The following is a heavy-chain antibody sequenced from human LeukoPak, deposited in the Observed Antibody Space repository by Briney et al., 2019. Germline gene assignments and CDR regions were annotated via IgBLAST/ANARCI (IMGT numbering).Heavy chain of an antibody. Sequence: PSETLSLTCTVSGASISSYYWSWIRQPPGKGLGWIAYIYYSGSTNNNPSLKSRVTISVDTSKNQFSLKLGSVTAADTAVYYCARGLMGATHIDFWGQGTLVTVSS. V-gene: IGHV4-59*01. CDR3: ARGLMGATHIDF. J-gene: IGHJ4*02. CDR2: IYYSGST. CDR1: GASISSYY. D-gene: IGHD1-26*01.